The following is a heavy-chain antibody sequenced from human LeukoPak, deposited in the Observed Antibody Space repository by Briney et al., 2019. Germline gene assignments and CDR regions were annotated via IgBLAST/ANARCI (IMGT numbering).Heavy chain of an antibody. CDR3: ARGMDYYDNRGYTTNS. J-gene: IGHJ4*02. V-gene: IGHV3-11*04. Sequence: GGSLRLSCAASGFTFSSYAMSWIRQAPGKGLEWVSYISSSGSTIYYADSVKGRFTISRDNAKNSLYLQMNSLRVEDTAVYFCARGMDYYDNRGYTTNSWGQGTLVTVAS. CDR2: ISSSGSTI. CDR1: GFTFSSYA. D-gene: IGHD3-22*01.